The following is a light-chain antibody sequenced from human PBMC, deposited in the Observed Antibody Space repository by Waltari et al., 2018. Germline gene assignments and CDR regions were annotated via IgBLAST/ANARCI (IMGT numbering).Light chain of an antibody. J-gene: IGKJ3*01. CDR1: QSVSSSY. CDR2: GVS. V-gene: IGKV3-20*01. Sequence: EIVLTQSPGTLSLSPGERATLSCRASQSVSSSYLAWYQQKPGQAPRLLIYGVSYRATGIPDRFSGGGSGTDFTRTISRLEPEDFAVYYCQQYGNSPPFSFGPGTKVDIK. CDR3: QQYGNSPPFS.